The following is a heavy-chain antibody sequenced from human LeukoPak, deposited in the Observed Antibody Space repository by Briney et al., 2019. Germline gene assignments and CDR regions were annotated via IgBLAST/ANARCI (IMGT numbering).Heavy chain of an antibody. Sequence: SQTLSLTCTVSGGSISSGSYYWSWIRQPAGKGLEWIGRIYTSGSTNYNPSLKSRVTISVDTSKNQFSLKLSSVTAADTAVYYCARDQAFLTTFDYWGQGTLVTVST. D-gene: IGHD4-11*01. CDR3: ARDQAFLTTFDY. CDR1: GGSISSGSYY. J-gene: IGHJ4*02. CDR2: IYTSGST. V-gene: IGHV4-61*02.